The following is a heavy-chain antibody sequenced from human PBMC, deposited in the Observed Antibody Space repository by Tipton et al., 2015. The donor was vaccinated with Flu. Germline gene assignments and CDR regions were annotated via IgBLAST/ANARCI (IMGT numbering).Heavy chain of an antibody. CDR3: TREPVNWNPYLHYYYYGMDV. V-gene: IGHV3-49*04. CDR1: GFTFGDYV. Sequence: SLRLSCTASGFTFGDYVMSWVRQAPGKGLEWVGFIRSKAYGGTTEYAASVKGTFTISRDDSKSIAYLQMNSLKTEDTAVYYCTREPVNWNPYLHYYYYGMDVWGQGTTVTVSS. D-gene: IGHD1-20*01. J-gene: IGHJ6*02. CDR2: IRSKAYGGTT.